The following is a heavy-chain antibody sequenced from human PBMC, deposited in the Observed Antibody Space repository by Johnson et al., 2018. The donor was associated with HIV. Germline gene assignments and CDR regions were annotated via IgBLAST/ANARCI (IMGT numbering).Heavy chain of an antibody. D-gene: IGHD1-26*01. CDR3: AKAPSWESRTPHAFDM. CDR2: ISYDGSNK. Sequence: VQLVESGGGVVQPGRSLRLSCAASGFTFSSYAMHWVRQAPGKGLEWVAVISYDGSNKYYADSVKGRFTISRDNSKNTLYLQMNSLRAEDTAVYYCAKAPSWESRTPHAFDMWGQGTMVTVSS. V-gene: IGHV3-30*04. J-gene: IGHJ3*02. CDR1: GFTFSSYA.